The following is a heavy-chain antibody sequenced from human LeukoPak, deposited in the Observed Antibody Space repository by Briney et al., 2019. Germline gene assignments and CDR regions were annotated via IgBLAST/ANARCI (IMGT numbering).Heavy chain of an antibody. J-gene: IGHJ4*02. V-gene: IGHV3-48*01. D-gene: IGHD3-3*01. Sequence: GGSLRLSCAASGFTFSSYSMNWVRQAPGKGLEWVSYISSSSSTIYYADSVKGRFTISRDNAKNSLYLQMNSLRAEDTAVYYCAGDLDFWSGYYTGVLDYWGQGTLVTVSS. CDR1: GFTFSSYS. CDR3: AGDLDFWSGYYTGVLDY. CDR2: ISSSSSTI.